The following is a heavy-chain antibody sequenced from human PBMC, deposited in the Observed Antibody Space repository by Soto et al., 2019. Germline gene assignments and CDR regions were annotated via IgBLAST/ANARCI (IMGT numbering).Heavy chain of an antibody. J-gene: IGHJ5*02. CDR1: GGSISSGGYY. Sequence: PSETLSLTCTVSGGSISSGGYYWSWIRQHPGKGLEWIGYIYYSGSTYYNPSLKSRVTMSVDTSKNQFSLKLSSVTAADTAVYYCARGSKVTTHWFEPWGQGTLVTVSS. CDR3: ARGSKVTTHWFEP. D-gene: IGHD4-4*01. CDR2: IYYSGST. V-gene: IGHV4-31*03.